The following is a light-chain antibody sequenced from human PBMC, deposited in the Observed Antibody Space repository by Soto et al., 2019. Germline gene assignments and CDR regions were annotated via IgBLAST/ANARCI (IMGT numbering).Light chain of an antibody. Sequence: EIVLTQSPGTLSLSPGERATLSCRASQSVTSSYLAWYQQKPGQAPRLLIYGASSRATGIPDRFSGRGSGTDFTLPISRLEPEDSAVYFCQHYDRSPYTFGQGTKLEIK. CDR1: QSVTSSY. CDR3: QHYDRSPYT. CDR2: GAS. J-gene: IGKJ2*01. V-gene: IGKV3-20*01.